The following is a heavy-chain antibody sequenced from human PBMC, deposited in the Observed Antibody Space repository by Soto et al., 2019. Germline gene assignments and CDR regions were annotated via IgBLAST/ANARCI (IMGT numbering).Heavy chain of an antibody. J-gene: IGHJ5*02. CDR2: IWYDGSNK. CDR1: GFTFSSYG. V-gene: IGHV3-33*01. D-gene: IGHD6-13*01. Sequence: QVQLVESGGGVVQPGRSLRLSCAASGFTFSSYGMHWVRQAPGKGLEWVAVIWYDGSNKYYADSVKGRLTISRENSKNTLYLQMNSLRAEDTAVYYCARGTRYSSSFGWFDPWGQGTLVTVSS. CDR3: ARGTRYSSSFGWFDP.